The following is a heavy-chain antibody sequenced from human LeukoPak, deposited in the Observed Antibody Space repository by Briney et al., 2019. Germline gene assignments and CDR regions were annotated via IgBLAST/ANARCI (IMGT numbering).Heavy chain of an antibody. Sequence: GGSLRLSCAASGSTFSDYYMSWIRQAPGKGLEWVSYISSSGSTIYYADSVKGRFTISRDNSKNTLYLQMNSLRAEDTAVYYCAKWGDYDVLTGYYVSDYWGQGTLVTVSS. J-gene: IGHJ4*02. D-gene: IGHD3-9*01. CDR3: AKWGDYDVLTGYYVSDY. V-gene: IGHV3-11*01. CDR2: ISSSGSTI. CDR1: GSTFSDYY.